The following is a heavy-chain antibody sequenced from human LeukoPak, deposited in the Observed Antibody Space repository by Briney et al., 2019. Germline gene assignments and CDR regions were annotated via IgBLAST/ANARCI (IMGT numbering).Heavy chain of an antibody. CDR3: ARTAVLRYFDWSIGY. D-gene: IGHD3-9*01. CDR1: GYTFTDYY. Sequence: GTSVKDSCKASGYTFTDYYMHWVRQAPGQGLEWMGWINSNSGGTNYALKFQGRVTMTRDTSISTAYMELSRLRSDDTAVYYCARTAVLRYFDWSIGYWGQGTLVTVSS. V-gene: IGHV1-2*02. CDR2: INSNSGGT. J-gene: IGHJ4*02.